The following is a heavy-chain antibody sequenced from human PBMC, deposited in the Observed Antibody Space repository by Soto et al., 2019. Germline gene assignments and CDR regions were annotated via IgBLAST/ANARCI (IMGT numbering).Heavy chain of an antibody. D-gene: IGHD6-19*01. Sequence: GGSLRLSCAASGFTFSSYAMHWVRQAPGKGLEWVAVISYDGSNKYYADSVKGRFTISRDNSKNALYLQMNSLRAEDTAVYYCARGLDSSGWYNYYYYGMDVWGQGTTVTVSS. CDR3: ARGLDSSGWYNYYYYGMDV. CDR1: GFTFSSYA. CDR2: ISYDGSNK. J-gene: IGHJ6*02. V-gene: IGHV3-30-3*01.